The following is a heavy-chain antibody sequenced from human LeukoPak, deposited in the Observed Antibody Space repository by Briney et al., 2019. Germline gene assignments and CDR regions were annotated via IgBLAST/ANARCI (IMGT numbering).Heavy chain of an antibody. CDR3: ARDFLRRGYDFWSGYYDY. CDR2: IKEDGTEK. J-gene: IGHJ4*02. CDR1: GFTFSNYW. D-gene: IGHD3-3*01. V-gene: IGHV3-7*01. Sequence: GGSLRLSCAASGFTFSNYWMSWVRQAPGKGLEWVANIKEDGTEKYYVDSVKGRFTISRDNAKNSLYLQMNSLRAEDTAVYYCARDFLRRGYDFWSGYYDYWGQGTLVTVSS.